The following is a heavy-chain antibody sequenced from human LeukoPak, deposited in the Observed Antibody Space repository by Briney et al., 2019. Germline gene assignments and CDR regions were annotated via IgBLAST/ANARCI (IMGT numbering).Heavy chain of an antibody. CDR3: ARLYDSSAYGAFDI. J-gene: IGHJ3*02. D-gene: IGHD3-22*01. CDR1: GFSVSSSY. V-gene: IGHV3-66*02. CDR2: IYSAGST. Sequence: GGSLRLSCAASGFSVSSSYMGWVRQSAGKGLEWVSVIYSAGSTYYPDSVKGRLTISRDNSQNTLYLQMDSLRAEDTAVYYCARLYDSSAYGAFDIWGQGTMVTVSS.